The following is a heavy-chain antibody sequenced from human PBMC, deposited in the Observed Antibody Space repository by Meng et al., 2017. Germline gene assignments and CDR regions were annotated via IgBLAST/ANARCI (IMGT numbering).Heavy chain of an antibody. CDR2: ISSSGSTI. Sequence: QGQVVESGGGLVTPGGSLRLSCAASGFTFSDYYMSWIRQAPGKGLEWVSYISSSGSTIYYADSVKGRFTISRDNAKNSLYLQMNSLRAEDTAVYYCARDRSSSAIIPIGYWGQGTLVTVSS. CDR3: ARDRSSSAIIPIGY. J-gene: IGHJ4*02. V-gene: IGHV3-11*01. CDR1: GFTFSDYY. D-gene: IGHD6-25*01.